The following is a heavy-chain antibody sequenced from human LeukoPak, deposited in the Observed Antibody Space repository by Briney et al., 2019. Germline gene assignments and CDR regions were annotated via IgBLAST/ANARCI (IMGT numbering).Heavy chain of an antibody. CDR3: ARGLRYSSGFDY. Sequence: GSSVKVSCKASGGTFSSYAISWVRQAPGQGLEWMGGIIPIFGTANYAQKFQGRVTITADESTSTAYMELSSLRSEDTAVYCCARGLRYSSGFDYWGQGTLVTVSS. CDR2: IIPIFGTA. D-gene: IGHD6-19*01. V-gene: IGHV1-69*01. J-gene: IGHJ4*02. CDR1: GGTFSSYA.